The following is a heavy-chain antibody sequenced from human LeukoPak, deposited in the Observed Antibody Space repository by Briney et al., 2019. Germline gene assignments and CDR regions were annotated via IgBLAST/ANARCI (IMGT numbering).Heavy chain of an antibody. V-gene: IGHV4-38-2*02. CDR2: IYHSGST. Sequence: SETLSLTCTVSGYSISSGYYWGWIRQPPGKGLEWIGSIYHSGSTYYNPSLKSRVTISVDTSKNQFSLKLSSVTAADTAVYYCARGYSSSFLGPWGQGTLVTVSS. J-gene: IGHJ5*02. CDR1: GYSISSGYY. CDR3: ARGYSSSFLGP. D-gene: IGHD6-6*01.